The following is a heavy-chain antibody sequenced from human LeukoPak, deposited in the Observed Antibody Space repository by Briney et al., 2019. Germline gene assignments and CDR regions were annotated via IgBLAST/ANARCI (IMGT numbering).Heavy chain of an antibody. CDR2: IYYSGST. V-gene: IGHV4-59*01. CDR1: GGSISSYY. Sequence: PSETLSLTCTVSGGSISSYYWSWIRQPPGKGREWIGYIYYSGSTNYNPSLKSRVTISVDTSKNQFSLKLSSVTAADTAVYYCARDMWFGELFHWFDPWGQGTLVTVSS. J-gene: IGHJ5*02. D-gene: IGHD3-10*01. CDR3: ARDMWFGELFHWFDP.